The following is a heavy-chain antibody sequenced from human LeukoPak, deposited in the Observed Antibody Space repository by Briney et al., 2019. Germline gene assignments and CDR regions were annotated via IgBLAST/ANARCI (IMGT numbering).Heavy chain of an antibody. V-gene: IGHV3-7*01. D-gene: IGHD3-22*01. CDR2: TKQDGSEK. CDR3: ARWTIYYYDSSGYYGH. CDR1: GFTFSSYW. J-gene: IGHJ4*02. Sequence: GGSLRLSCAASGFTFSSYWMSWVRQAPGKGLEWVANTKQDGSEKYYVDSVKGRFTISRDNAKNSLYLQMNSLRAEDTAVYYCARWTIYYYDSSGYYGHWGQGTLVTVSS.